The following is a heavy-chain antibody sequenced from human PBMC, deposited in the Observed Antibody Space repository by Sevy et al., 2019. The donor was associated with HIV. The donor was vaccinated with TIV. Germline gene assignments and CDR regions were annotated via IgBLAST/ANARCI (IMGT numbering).Heavy chain of an antibody. D-gene: IGHD3-22*01. CDR1: GFTLNNYA. CDR3: AKDSYFDSTLFDY. CDR2: ISGSGGST. V-gene: IGHV3-23*01. J-gene: IGHJ4*02. Sequence: GGSLRLSCAASGFTLNNYAMNWVRQAPGKGLEWVSGISGSGGSTYYADSVKGRFTISRDNSKNTLYLQMNSLRAEDTSVDYCAKDSYFDSTLFDYWGQGTLVTVSS.